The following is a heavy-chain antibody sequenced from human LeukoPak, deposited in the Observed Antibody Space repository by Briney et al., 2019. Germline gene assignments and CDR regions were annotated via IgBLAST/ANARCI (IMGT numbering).Heavy chain of an antibody. J-gene: IGHJ4*02. CDR3: ARAVDSSGYLPFDY. CDR1: GGSISSSSYY. CDR2: IYYSGST. D-gene: IGHD3-22*01. V-gene: IGHV4-39*07. Sequence: SETLSLTCTVSGGSISSSSYYWGWIRQPPGKGLEWIGSIYYSGSTYYNPSLKSRVTISVDKPKNQFSLKLSSVTAADTAVYYCARAVDSSGYLPFDYWGQGTLVTVSS.